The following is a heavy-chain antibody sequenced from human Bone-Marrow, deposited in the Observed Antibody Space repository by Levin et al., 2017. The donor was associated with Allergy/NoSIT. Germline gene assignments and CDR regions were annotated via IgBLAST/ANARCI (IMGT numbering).Heavy chain of an antibody. V-gene: IGHV3-53*01. CDR2: IYSGGST. J-gene: IGHJ3*01. D-gene: IGHD2-2*01. Sequence: GESLKISCAVSGFTVSNNYMNWVRQAPGKGLEWVSLIYSGGSTHYAASVQGRFTISRDSSSNTLYLQMNSLRAEDTAVYYCARDGPAKPWAWGQGTMVTVSS. CDR3: ARDGPAKPWA. CDR1: GFTVSNNY.